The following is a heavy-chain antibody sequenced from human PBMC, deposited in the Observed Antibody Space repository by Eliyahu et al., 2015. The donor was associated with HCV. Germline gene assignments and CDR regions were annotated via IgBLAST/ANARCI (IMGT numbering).Heavy chain of an antibody. D-gene: IGHD3-22*01. V-gene: IGHV4-4*07. CDR1: GGSISSYY. CDR3: ASLGLLDSSAQGAFDI. CDR2: IYTRGST. J-gene: IGHJ3*02. Sequence: QVQLQESGPGLVKPSETLSLTCTVSGGSISSYYWSWIRQPAGKGLEWIGRIYTRGSTNYNPSLKSRVTMSVDTSKNQFSLKLSSVTAADTAVYYCASLGLLDSSAQGAFDIWGQGTMVTVSS.